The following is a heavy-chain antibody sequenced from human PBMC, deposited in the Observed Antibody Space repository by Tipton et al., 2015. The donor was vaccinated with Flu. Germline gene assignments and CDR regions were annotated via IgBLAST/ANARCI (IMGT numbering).Heavy chain of an antibody. V-gene: IGHV5-51*01. D-gene: IGHD3-3*01. CDR3: ARQGYDLWIGRDSYFDY. J-gene: IGHJ4*02. CDR1: GYNFSRYW. Sequence: EVQLVQSGAEVKKPGESLRISCKGSGYNFSRYWIGWLRQMPGKGLEWMGIIYPGDSDTRYSPSFQGQVTISADKSISGAYLQWSSLKASDTAMYYCARQGYDLWIGRDSYFDYWGQGTLVTVSS. CDR2: IYPGDSDT.